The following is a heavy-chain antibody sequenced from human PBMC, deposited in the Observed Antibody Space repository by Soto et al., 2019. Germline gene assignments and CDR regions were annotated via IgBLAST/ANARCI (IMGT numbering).Heavy chain of an antibody. Sequence: ASVKVSCKASGGTFSTYAISWVRQAPGQGLECMGGIIPIFGTANYTQSFQGRVTITADESSSTAYMELSSLRSEDTAVYYCARAVRSGYCSGGGCSTPYYYYGMDVWGQGTTVTVSS. CDR2: IIPIFGTA. V-gene: IGHV1-69*13. CDR1: GGTFSTYA. D-gene: IGHD2-15*01. J-gene: IGHJ6*02. CDR3: ARAVRSGYCSGGGCSTPYYYYGMDV.